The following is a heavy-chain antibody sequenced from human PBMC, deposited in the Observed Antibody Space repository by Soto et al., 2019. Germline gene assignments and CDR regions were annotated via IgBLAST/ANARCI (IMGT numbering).Heavy chain of an antibody. J-gene: IGHJ5*02. CDR2: IYYSGST. CDR1: GGSISSYY. V-gene: IGHV4-59*01. Sequence: QVQLQESGPGLVKPLETLSLTCTVSGGSISSYYWSWIRQPPGKGLEWIGYIYYSGSTNYNPSLKSRVTISVDTSKNQFSLKLSSVTAADTAVYYCARGTYGSGSYYENWFDPWGQGTLVTVSS. D-gene: IGHD3-10*01. CDR3: ARGTYGSGSYYENWFDP.